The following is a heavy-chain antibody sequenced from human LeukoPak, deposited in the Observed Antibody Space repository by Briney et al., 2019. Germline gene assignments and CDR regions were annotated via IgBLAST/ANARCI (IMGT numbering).Heavy chain of an antibody. Sequence: GGSLRLSCAASGFTFSSYAMSWVRQAPGKGLEWVSAISGSGGSTYYADSVKGRFTISRDNSKNTLYLQMNGLRAEDTAVYYCARDLSVAGSSRPDSWGQGTLVTVSS. CDR1: GFTFSSYA. CDR3: ARDLSVAGSSRPDS. V-gene: IGHV3-23*01. J-gene: IGHJ5*02. CDR2: ISGSGGST. D-gene: IGHD6-13*01.